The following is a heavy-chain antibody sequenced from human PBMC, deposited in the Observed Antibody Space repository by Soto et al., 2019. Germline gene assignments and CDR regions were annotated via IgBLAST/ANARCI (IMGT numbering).Heavy chain of an antibody. CDR2: IDWYDDK. Sequence: SGPTLVNPTQTLTLTCTFSGFSLSTSGMCVSWIRQPPGKALEWLALIDWYDDKYYSTSLKTRLTISKDTSKNQVVLTMTNMDPVDTATYYCVARNTAGTDYYYGMDVWGQGTTVTVSS. V-gene: IGHV2-70*01. CDR1: GFSLSTSGMC. CDR3: VARNTAGTDYYYGMDV. J-gene: IGHJ6*02. D-gene: IGHD6-19*01.